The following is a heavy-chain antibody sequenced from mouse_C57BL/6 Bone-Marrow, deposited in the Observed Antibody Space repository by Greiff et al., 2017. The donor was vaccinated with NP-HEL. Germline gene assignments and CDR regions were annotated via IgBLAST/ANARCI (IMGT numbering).Heavy chain of an antibody. V-gene: IGHV1-64*01. D-gene: IGHD1-1*02. CDR1: GYTFTSYW. Sequence: QVQLQQPGAELVKPGASVKLSCKASGYTFTSYWMHWVKQRPGQGLEWIGMIHPNSGSTNYNEKFKSKATLTVDKSSSTAYMQLSSLTSEDSAVYYCARRTGGRFWYFDVWGTGTTVTVSS. J-gene: IGHJ1*03. CDR2: IHPNSGST. CDR3: ARRTGGRFWYFDV.